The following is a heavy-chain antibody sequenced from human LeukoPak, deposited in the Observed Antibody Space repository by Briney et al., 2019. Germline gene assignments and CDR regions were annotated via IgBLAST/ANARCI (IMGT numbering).Heavy chain of an antibody. CDR3: ARVSKFYDSSGFDY. D-gene: IGHD3-22*01. CDR1: GFTFSSHG. CDR2: IWYDGSNK. J-gene: IGHJ4*02. Sequence: GGSLRLSCAASGFTFSSHGMHWVRQAPGKGLEWVAVIWYDGSNKYYADSVKGRFTISRDNSKNTLYLRMNSLRAEDTAVYYCARVSKFYDSSGFDYWGQGTLVTVSS. V-gene: IGHV3-33*01.